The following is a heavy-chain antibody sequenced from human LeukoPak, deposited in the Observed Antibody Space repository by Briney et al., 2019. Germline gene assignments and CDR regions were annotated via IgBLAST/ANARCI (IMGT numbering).Heavy chain of an antibody. J-gene: IGHJ4*02. CDR3: ARVRNQYDSSGYYSHDY. Sequence: SETLSLTCTVSGGSISSYYWIWIRQPPGKGLEWIGYIYYSGSTNYSPSLKSRVTISVDTSKNQFSLKLRSVTAADTAVYYCARVRNQYDSSGYYSHDYWGQGTLATVSS. V-gene: IGHV4-59*01. CDR1: GGSISSYY. CDR2: IYYSGST. D-gene: IGHD3-22*01.